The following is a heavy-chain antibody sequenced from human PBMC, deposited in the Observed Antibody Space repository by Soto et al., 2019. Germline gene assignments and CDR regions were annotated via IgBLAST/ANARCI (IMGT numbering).Heavy chain of an antibody. V-gene: IGHV4-30-4*01. CDR1: GGSISSGDYY. J-gene: IGHJ6*02. D-gene: IGHD4-17*01. CDR3: ARVLDYGDYVVTHGMDV. CDR2: IYYSGST. Sequence: QVQLQESGPGLVKPSQTLSLTCTVSGGSISSGDYYWSWIRQPPGKGLEWIGYIYYSGSTYYNPSLKSRVTISVDTSKNQFSLKLSSVTAADTAVYYCARVLDYGDYVVTHGMDVWGQGTTVTVSS.